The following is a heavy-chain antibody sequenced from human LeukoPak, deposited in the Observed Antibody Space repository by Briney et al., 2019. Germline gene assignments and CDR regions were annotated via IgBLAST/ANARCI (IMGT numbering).Heavy chain of an antibody. CDR1: GFTFSSYW. CDR2: IKQDGSEK. V-gene: IGHV3-7*01. D-gene: IGHD1-26*01. J-gene: IGHJ3*02. Sequence: GGSLRLSCAASGFTFSSYWMSWVRQAPGKGLEWVANIKQDGSEKYYVDSVKGRFTISRDNAKNSLYLQMNSLRAEDTAVYYCARVPGIAGAKDAFDIWGQGTMVTVSS. CDR3: ARVPGIAGAKDAFDI.